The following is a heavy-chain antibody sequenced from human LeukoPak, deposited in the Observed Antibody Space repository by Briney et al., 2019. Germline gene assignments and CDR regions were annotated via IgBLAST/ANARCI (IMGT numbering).Heavy chain of an antibody. CDR3: ANGLLFTSIGVVIADAFDI. V-gene: IGHV3-23*01. J-gene: IGHJ3*02. CDR2: ISGRGDNT. D-gene: IGHD3-22*01. CDR1: GSTFSRIA. Sequence: GGSLRLPWAALGSTFSRIAITWAGQAPGKGLEWVSAISGRGDNTDYADSVKGRFTISRDNSKNTLYLQMNSLRAVGSVVADGANGLLFTSIGVVIADAFDIWGQGTMVTVTS.